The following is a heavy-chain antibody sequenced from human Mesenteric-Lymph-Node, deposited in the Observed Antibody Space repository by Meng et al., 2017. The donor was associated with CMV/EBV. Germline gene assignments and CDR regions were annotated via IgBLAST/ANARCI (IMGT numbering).Heavy chain of an antibody. CDR1: GGSFSGYY. CDR3: ARGSSYDILTGYFDY. Sequence: QGQVPTWGAGLLKPSETLSGKCAVYGGSFSGYYWNWIRQSPEKGLEWIGEINHSGSTTYNPSFTSRIIISVDTSTNQISLNMSSVTAADTAVYYCARGSSYDILTGYFDYWGQGALVTVSS. V-gene: IGHV4-34*01. J-gene: IGHJ4*02. CDR2: INHSGST. D-gene: IGHD3-9*01.